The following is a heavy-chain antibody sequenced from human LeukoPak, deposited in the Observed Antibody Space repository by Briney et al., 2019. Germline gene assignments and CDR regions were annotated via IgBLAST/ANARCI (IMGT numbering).Heavy chain of an antibody. V-gene: IGHV3-7*01. Sequence: GGSLRLSCAASRFPFSSYWMSWVRQAPGKGLEWVANIKQDGGEKFYVDSVKGRFTISRDNAKNSLYLQMNSLRAEDTAVYYCAREDHSNYNYWGQGTLVTVSS. J-gene: IGHJ4*02. D-gene: IGHD4-11*01. CDR3: AREDHSNYNY. CDR1: RFPFSSYW. CDR2: IKQDGGEK.